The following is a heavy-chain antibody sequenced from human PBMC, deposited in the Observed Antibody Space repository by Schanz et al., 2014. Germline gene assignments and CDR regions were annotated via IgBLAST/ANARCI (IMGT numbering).Heavy chain of an antibody. CDR3: VRVPSRDVSFDL. CDR1: GYTFTDSG. Sequence: QVQLVQSGGAMKKPGASVNVSCNASGYTFTDSGLSWVRQAPGQGLEWLGWIRPDNGHTPYSQKVRDRVIFTTDTSANTAYMELRSLRSDDTAHYYCVRVPSRDVSFDLWGRGTLVTVSS. V-gene: IGHV1-18*01. D-gene: IGHD3-16*01. J-gene: IGHJ2*01. CDR2: IRPDNGHT.